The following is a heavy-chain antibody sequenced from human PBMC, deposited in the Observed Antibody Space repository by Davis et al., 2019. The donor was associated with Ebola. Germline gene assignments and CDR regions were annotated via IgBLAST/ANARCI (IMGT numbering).Heavy chain of an antibody. V-gene: IGHV6-1*01. J-gene: IGHJ6*02. Sequence: MPSETLSLTCAISGDSVSSNSAAWNWIRQSPSRGLEWLGRTYYRSKWHNDYAISMKGRIAINPDTSRNQFSLQLDSVTPEDTALYYCTRGPPMDVWGQGTTVTVSS. CDR1: GDSVSSNSAA. CDR3: TRGPPMDV. CDR2: TYYRSKWHN.